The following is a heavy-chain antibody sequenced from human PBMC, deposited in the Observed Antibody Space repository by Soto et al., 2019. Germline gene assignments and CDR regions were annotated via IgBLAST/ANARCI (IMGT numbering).Heavy chain of an antibody. D-gene: IGHD4-4*01. J-gene: IGHJ6*02. CDR2: ISSSSSYI. CDR3: ARVNSDYGMDV. CDR1: GFTFSSYS. V-gene: IGHV3-21*01. Sequence: GGSLRLSCAASGFTFSSYSMNWVRQAQGKGLEWVSSISSSSSYIYYADSVKGRFTISRDNAKNSLYLQMNSLRAEDTAVYYCARVNSDYGMDVWGQGTTVTVSS.